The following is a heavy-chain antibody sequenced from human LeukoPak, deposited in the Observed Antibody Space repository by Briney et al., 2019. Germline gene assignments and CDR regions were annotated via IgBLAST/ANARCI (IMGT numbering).Heavy chain of an antibody. Sequence: RPSETLSLTCTVSGGSISSYYWSWIRQPPGKGLEWIGYIYYSGSTNYNPSLKSRVTISVDTSKSQFSLKLSSVTAADTAVYYCARDSRYAGSVFDYWGQGTLVTVSS. J-gene: IGHJ4*02. D-gene: IGHD3-10*01. CDR2: IYYSGST. V-gene: IGHV4-59*01. CDR1: GGSISSYY. CDR3: ARDSRYAGSVFDY.